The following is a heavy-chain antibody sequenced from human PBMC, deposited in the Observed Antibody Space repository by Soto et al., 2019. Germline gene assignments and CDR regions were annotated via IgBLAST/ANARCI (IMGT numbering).Heavy chain of an antibody. CDR1: GGSISSYY. V-gene: IGHV4-59*01. Sequence: QLPETLSLTCTVSGGSISSYYWSWIRQPPGKGLEWIGYIYYSGSTNYNPSLKSRVTISVDTSKNQFSLKLSSVTAADTAVYYCARGRVVAATSWFDPWGQGTLVTVSS. CDR2: IYYSGST. D-gene: IGHD2-15*01. J-gene: IGHJ5*02. CDR3: ARGRVVAATSWFDP.